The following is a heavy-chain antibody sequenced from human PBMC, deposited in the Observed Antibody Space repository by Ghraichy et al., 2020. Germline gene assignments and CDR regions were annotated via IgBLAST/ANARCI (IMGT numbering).Heavy chain of an antibody. D-gene: IGHD3-22*01. CDR3: AKQTDYDSSGYYPDWFDY. Sequence: GGSLRLSCAASGFTFSSYAMSWVRQAPGKGLEWVSAISGSGGSTYYADSVKGRFTISRDNSKNMLYLQMNSLRAEDTAVYYCAKQTDYDSSGYYPDWFDYWGQGTLVTVSS. CDR1: GFTFSSYA. V-gene: IGHV3-23*01. CDR2: ISGSGGST. J-gene: IGHJ4*02.